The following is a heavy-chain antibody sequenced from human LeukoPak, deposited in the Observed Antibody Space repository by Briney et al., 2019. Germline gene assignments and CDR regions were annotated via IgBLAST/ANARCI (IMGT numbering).Heavy chain of an antibody. J-gene: IGHJ4*02. Sequence: ASVKVSCKASGYTFTDYYMHWVRQAPGQGLEWMGWINPNSGGTNYAQKFQGRVTMTRDTSISTAYMELSRLTSDDTAVFYCARIGSRAPYSIDYWGQGTLVSVSS. V-gene: IGHV1-2*02. CDR1: GYTFTDYY. CDR3: ARIGSRAPYSIDY. D-gene: IGHD5/OR15-5a*01. CDR2: INPNSGGT.